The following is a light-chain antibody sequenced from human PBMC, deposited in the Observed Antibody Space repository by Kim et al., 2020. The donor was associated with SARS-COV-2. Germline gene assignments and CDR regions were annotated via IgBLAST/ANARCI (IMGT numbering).Light chain of an antibody. CDR3: QQYGSSPKT. CDR2: GAS. V-gene: IGKV3-20*01. CDR1: QSVTSNY. J-gene: IGKJ1*01. Sequence: SPGERATLSCRASQSVTSNYLAWYQQKPGQAPRLLISGASSRATGIPDRFSGSGSGTDFTLTISRLEPEDFAVYYCQQYGSSPKTFGQGTKVDIK.